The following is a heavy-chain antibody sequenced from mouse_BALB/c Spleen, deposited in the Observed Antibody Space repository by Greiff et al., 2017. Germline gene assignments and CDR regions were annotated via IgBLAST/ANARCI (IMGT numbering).Heavy chain of an antibody. CDR3: ARDDGNYPLAMDY. CDR2: ISYSGST. V-gene: IGHV3-2*02. D-gene: IGHD2-1*01. Sequence: EVMLVESGPGLVKPSQSLSLTCTVTGYSITSDYAWNWIRQFPGNKLEWMGYISYSGSTSYNPSLKSRISITRDTSKNQFFLQLNSVTTEDTATYYCARDDGNYPLAMDYWGQGTSVTVSS. J-gene: IGHJ4*01. CDR1: GYSITSDYA.